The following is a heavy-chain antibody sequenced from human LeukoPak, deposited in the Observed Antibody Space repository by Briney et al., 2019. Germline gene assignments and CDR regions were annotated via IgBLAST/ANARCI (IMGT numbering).Heavy chain of an antibody. CDR1: GGSTNSYY. CDR2: VAYSGST. D-gene: IGHD5-12*01. CDR3: ARTVSGYYFNA. V-gene: IGHV4-59*01. Sequence: SSETLSLTCTVSGGSTNSYYWSWIRQSPGKGLEWIGYVAYSGSTNYNPSHKSRVTISLDTSKNQFSLKLSSVTAADTAVYYCARTVSGYYFNAWGPGTLVTVSS. J-gene: IGHJ5*02.